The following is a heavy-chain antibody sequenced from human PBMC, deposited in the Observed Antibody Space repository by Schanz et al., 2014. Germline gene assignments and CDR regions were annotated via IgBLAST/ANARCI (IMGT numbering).Heavy chain of an antibody. CDR3: ARSAGRDFWSGYYTRFDY. J-gene: IGHJ4*02. CDR2: INTGSGDT. CDR1: EYSFTSYS. Sequence: QVHLVQSGAEVKRPGASVKVSCKASEYSFTSYSMHWVRQAPGQRLEWMGWINTGSGDTKYSQNFQGRVTITRDTSSITVYMELRSLRSDDTAVYYCARSAGRDFWSGYYTRFDYWGQGTLVTVSS. V-gene: IGHV1-3*04. D-gene: IGHD3-3*01.